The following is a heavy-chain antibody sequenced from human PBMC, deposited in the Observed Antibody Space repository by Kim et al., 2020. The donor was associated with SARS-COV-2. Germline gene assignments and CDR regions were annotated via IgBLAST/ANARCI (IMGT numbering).Heavy chain of an antibody. V-gene: IGHV3-7*01. Sequence: REKYYVDSVKGRFTIARDNAKNSLYLQMNSLRVEDTAVYYCASGGIYYLIYWGRGTLVTVSS. D-gene: IGHD2-8*02. J-gene: IGHJ4*02. CDR3: ASGGIYYLIY. CDR2: REK.